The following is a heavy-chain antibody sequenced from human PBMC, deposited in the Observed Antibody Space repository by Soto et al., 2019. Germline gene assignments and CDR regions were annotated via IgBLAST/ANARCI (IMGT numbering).Heavy chain of an antibody. V-gene: IGHV3-30-3*01. CDR2: ISYDGNNK. Sequence: QVQLVESGGGVVQPGKSLRLSCAASGFTFSSYALHWVRQAPGKGLEWVAVISYDGNNKYYADSVKGRFTISRDNSKNTLYLQMNLLRAEDTVVYYCARDLVGGSYSNSDYWGQGTLVTVSS. D-gene: IGHD3-10*01. CDR1: GFTFSSYA. CDR3: ARDLVGGSYSNSDY. J-gene: IGHJ4*02.